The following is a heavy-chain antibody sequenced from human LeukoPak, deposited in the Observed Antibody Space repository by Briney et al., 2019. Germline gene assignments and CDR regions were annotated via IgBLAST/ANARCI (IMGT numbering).Heavy chain of an antibody. J-gene: IGHJ6*02. CDR1: GFTFSSYS. V-gene: IGHV3-21*01. CDR2: ISSSSSYI. Sequence: PGGSLGLSCAASGFTFSSYSINWVRQAPGKGLEWVSSISSSSSYIYYADSVKGRFTISRDNAKNSLYLQMNSLRAEDTAVYYCARDADSSSWSMYYYYGMDVWGQGTTVTVSS. D-gene: IGHD6-13*01. CDR3: ARDADSSSWSMYYYYGMDV.